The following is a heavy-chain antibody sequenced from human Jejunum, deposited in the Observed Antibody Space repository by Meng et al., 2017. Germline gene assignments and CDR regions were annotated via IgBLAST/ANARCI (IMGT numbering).Heavy chain of an antibody. V-gene: IGHV4-34*01. J-gene: IGHJ1*01. Sequence: QVQLQQWGAGLGKPAETRSRTGAGHGGSFSGYYWSWIRQSPGKGLEWIGEINHSGSTNYNPSLQSRVSISVDRSKSQFSLELTSVTAADTAVYYCARPAGYSSNWYKYFQHWGLGTLVTVSS. D-gene: IGHD6-13*01. CDR1: GGSFSGYY. CDR2: INHSGST. CDR3: ARPAGYSSNWYKYFQH.